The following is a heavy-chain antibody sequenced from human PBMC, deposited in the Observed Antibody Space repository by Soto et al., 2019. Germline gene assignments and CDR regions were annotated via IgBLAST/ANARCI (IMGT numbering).Heavy chain of an antibody. D-gene: IGHD2-2*01. Sequence: GESLKISCKGSGYSFTSYWIGWVRQMPGKGLEWMGIIYPGDSDTRYSPSFQGQVTISADKSISTAYLQWSSLRASDTAMYYCARQSVVVPAAIHYYYYYGMDVWGQGTTVTVSS. CDR1: GYSFTSYW. CDR2: IYPGDSDT. CDR3: ARQSVVVPAAIHYYYYYGMDV. V-gene: IGHV5-51*01. J-gene: IGHJ6*02.